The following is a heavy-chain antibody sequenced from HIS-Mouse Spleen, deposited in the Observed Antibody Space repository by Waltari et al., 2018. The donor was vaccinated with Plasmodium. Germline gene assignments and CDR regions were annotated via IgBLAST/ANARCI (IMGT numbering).Heavy chain of an antibody. V-gene: IGHV4-39*01. CDR1: GGSISSSSYY. D-gene: IGHD1-26*01. CDR2: IYYSGST. Sequence: QLQLQESGPGLVKPSETLSLTCTVSGGSISSSSYYWGWIRQPPGKGLEWIGSIYYSGSTYCNPSLRSRVTISVDTSKNQFSLKLSSVTAADTAVYYCARRGGSYYYFDYWGQGTLVTVSS. CDR3: ARRGGSYYYFDY. J-gene: IGHJ4*02.